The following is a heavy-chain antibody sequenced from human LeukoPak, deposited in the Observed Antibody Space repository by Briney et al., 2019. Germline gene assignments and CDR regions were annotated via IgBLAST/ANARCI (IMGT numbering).Heavy chain of an antibody. J-gene: IGHJ5*02. CDR3: ARGRGQYQLLFPSWFDP. CDR2: IYPADSTA. V-gene: IGHV5-51*01. Sequence: GESLKISCKASGYSFTTYWIGWVRQMPGKGLEWMGIIYPADSTAHYSPSFQGQVTISADKSISTAYLQWSSLKASDTAMYYCARGRGQYQLLFPSWFDPWGQGTLVTVSP. D-gene: IGHD2-2*01. CDR1: GYSFTTYW.